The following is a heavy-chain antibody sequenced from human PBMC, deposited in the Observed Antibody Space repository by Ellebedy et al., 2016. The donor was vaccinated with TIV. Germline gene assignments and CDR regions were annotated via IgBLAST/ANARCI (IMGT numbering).Heavy chain of an antibody. J-gene: IGHJ4*02. CDR2: ISSSSSYI. V-gene: IGHV3-21*01. Sequence: GESLKISXAASGFTFISYSMNWVRQAPGKGLEWVSSISSSSSYIYYADSVKGRFTISRDNAKNSLYLQMNSLRAEDTAVYYCATDYGSAFFYWGQGTLVTVSS. D-gene: IGHD3-10*01. CDR1: GFTFISYS. CDR3: ATDYGSAFFY.